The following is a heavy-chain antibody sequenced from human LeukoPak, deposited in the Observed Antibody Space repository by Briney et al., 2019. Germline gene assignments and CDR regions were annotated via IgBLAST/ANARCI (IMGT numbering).Heavy chain of an antibody. Sequence: SETLSLTCTVSRGSISSYYWSWIRQPPGKGLEWIGYIYYSGSTNYNPYLKSRVNISVDTSKNQFSLKLSSVTAADTAVYYCARSYCGGDCYLWAFDIWGQGTMVTVSS. J-gene: IGHJ3*02. CDR2: IYYSGST. CDR3: ARSYCGGDCYLWAFDI. D-gene: IGHD2-21*02. V-gene: IGHV4-59*01. CDR1: RGSISSYY.